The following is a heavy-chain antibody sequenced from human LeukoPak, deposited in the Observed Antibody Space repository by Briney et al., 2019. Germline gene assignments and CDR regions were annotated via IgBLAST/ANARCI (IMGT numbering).Heavy chain of an antibody. Sequence: GGSLRLSCAASGFTFNRYAMHWVREAPGKGLEYVSAISSNGGSTYYANSVKGRFTISRDNSKNTLYLQMGSLRAEDKAVYYCARGYCSSTSCYSTAIDYWGQGTLVTVSS. CDR2: ISSNGGST. CDR3: ARGYCSSTSCYSTAIDY. V-gene: IGHV3-64*01. D-gene: IGHD2-2*01. CDR1: GFTFNRYA. J-gene: IGHJ4*02.